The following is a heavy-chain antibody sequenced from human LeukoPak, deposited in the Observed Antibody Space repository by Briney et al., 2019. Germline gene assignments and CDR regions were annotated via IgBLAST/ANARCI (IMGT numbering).Heavy chain of an antibody. CDR1: GGSISSYY. D-gene: IGHD3-3*01. CDR3: AREADDFWSGYPGPYYYYMDV. J-gene: IGHJ6*03. Sequence: SETLSLTCTVSGGSISSYYWSWIRQPPGKGLEWIGYIYYSGSTNYNPSLKSRVTISVDTSKNQFSLKLSSVTAADTAVYYCAREADDFWSGYPGPYYYYMDVWGKGTTVTVSS. V-gene: IGHV4-59*12. CDR2: IYYSGST.